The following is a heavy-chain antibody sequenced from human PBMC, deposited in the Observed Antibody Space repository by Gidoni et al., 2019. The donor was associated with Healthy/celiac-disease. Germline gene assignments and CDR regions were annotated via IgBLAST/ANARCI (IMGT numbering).Heavy chain of an antibody. CDR1: GFTFSSYG. Sequence: QVQLVESGGGVVQPGRSLRLSCAASGFTFSSYGMHWVRQAPGKGLEWVAVISYDGSNKYYADSVKGRFTISRDNSKNTLYLQMNSLRAEDTAVYYCAGHSATVTTYFYYYYYGMDVWGQGTTVTVSS. CDR3: AGHSATVTTYFYYYYYGMDV. J-gene: IGHJ6*02. V-gene: IGHV3-30*03. D-gene: IGHD4-17*01. CDR2: ISYDGSNK.